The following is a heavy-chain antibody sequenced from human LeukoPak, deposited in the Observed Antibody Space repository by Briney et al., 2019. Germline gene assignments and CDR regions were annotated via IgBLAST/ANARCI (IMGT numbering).Heavy chain of an antibody. CDR1: GGSISSGDYY. V-gene: IGHV4-30-4*01. CDR3: ARDRYDYGGNSVWKHPGDYYYGMDV. CDR2: IYYSGST. D-gene: IGHD4-23*01. J-gene: IGHJ6*02. Sequence: PSQTLSLTCTVSGGSISSGDYYWSWIRQPPGKGLEWIGYIYYSGSTYYDPSLKSRVTISVYTSKNQFSLKLSSVTAADTAVYYCARDRYDYGGNSVWKHPGDYYYGMDVWGQGTTVTVSS.